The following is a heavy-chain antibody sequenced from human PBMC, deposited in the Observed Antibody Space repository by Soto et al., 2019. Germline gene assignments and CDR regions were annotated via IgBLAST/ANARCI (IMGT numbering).Heavy chain of an antibody. J-gene: IGHJ6*02. D-gene: IGHD1-7*01. CDR1: GGSLSDYF. V-gene: IGHV4-34*01. CDR2: INHRGSI. Sequence: TSETLSLTCVVSGGSLSDYFWSWIRQPPGMALEWIGEINHRGSINYNPSLKSRVTISVDTSKSQFSLTLNSVTAADTAVYYCARGKLELRFYYYGMDVWGQGTTVTVSS. CDR3: ARGKLELRFYYYGMDV.